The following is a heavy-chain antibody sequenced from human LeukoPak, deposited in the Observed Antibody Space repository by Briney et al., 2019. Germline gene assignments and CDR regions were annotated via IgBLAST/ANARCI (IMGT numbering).Heavy chain of an antibody. CDR1: GERVSSNSVA. J-gene: IGHJ6*02. V-gene: IGHV6-1*01. CDR2: TYYRSKWHY. Sequence: SQTLSLTCALSGERVSSNSVAWNWIRQSPSRGLEWLGRTYYRSKWHYDYAESVKRRITVNPDTSKNQFSLQLNSVTPEDAAVYYCARQSSTDYYYYGLDVWGQGTTVAVSS. D-gene: IGHD1-1*01. CDR3: ARQSSTDYYYYGLDV.